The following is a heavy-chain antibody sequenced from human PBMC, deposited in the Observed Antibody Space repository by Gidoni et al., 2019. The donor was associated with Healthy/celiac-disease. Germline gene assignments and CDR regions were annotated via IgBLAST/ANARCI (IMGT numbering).Heavy chain of an antibody. V-gene: IGHV3-23*01. CDR3: AKDPPHGGGPN. CDR2: ISDSGGST. Sequence: EVPLLASGVGLVQPGWSLRLSCAASGFTFSSYAMSWVRQAPGKGLEWVSAISDSGGSTYYADSVKGRFTISRDNSKNTLYLQMNSLRAEDTAVYYCAKDPPHGGGPNWGQGTLVTVSS. J-gene: IGHJ4*02. D-gene: IGHD2-15*01. CDR1: GFTFSSYA.